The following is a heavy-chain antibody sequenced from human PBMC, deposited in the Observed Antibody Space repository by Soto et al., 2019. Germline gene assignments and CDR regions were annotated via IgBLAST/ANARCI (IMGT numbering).Heavy chain of an antibody. CDR3: AKDPPTTGTTFDY. D-gene: IGHD1-1*01. Sequence: GGSLRLSCAASGFTFSSFAMSWVRQAPGKGLEWVSTINKSGGSTYYADSVKGRFTISRDNSKNMLFLQINGLRAEDTAVYYCAKDPPTTGTTFDYWGRGTLVTVS. J-gene: IGHJ4*02. V-gene: IGHV3-23*01. CDR1: GFTFSSFA. CDR2: INKSGGST.